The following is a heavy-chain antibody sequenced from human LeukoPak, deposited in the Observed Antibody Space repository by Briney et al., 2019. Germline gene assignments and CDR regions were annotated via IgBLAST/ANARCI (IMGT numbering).Heavy chain of an antibody. CDR1: GFTFSSYS. J-gene: IGHJ3*02. V-gene: IGHV3-9*01. Sequence: PGGSLRLSCAASGFTFSSYSMNWVRQAPGKGLEWVSGISWNSGSIGYADSVKGRFTISRDNAKNSLYLQMNSLRAEDTALYYCAKDISWGSPGDDAFDIWGQGTMVTVSS. CDR3: AKDISWGSPGDDAFDI. D-gene: IGHD3-10*01. CDR2: ISWNSGSI.